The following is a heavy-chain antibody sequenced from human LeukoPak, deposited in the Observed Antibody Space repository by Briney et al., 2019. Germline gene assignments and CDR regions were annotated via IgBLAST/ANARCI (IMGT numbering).Heavy chain of an antibody. CDR1: GFTFSSYA. CDR2: ISGSGGST. CDR3: AKDGASAKLGRRYFDL. V-gene: IGHV3-23*01. D-gene: IGHD1-26*01. J-gene: IGHJ2*01. Sequence: PGGSLRLSCAASGFTFSSYAMSWVRQAPGKGLEWVSAISGSGGSTYYADSVKGRFTISRDNSKNTLYLQMNSLRAEDTAVYYCAKDGASAKLGRRYFDLWGRGTLVTVSS.